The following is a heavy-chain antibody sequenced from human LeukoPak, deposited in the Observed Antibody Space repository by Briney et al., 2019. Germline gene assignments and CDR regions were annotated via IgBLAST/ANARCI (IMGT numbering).Heavy chain of an antibody. V-gene: IGHV3-9*01. Sequence: SLKISCEGSGYTFDDYAMHWVRQAPGKGLEWVSGISWNSGSIGYADSAKGRFTISRDNAKNSLYLQMNSLRAEDTAVYYCAREILEPGKTHEYWGQGTLVTVSS. CDR1: GYTFDDYA. D-gene: IGHD1-1*01. J-gene: IGHJ4*02. CDR3: AREILEPGKTHEY. CDR2: ISWNSGSI.